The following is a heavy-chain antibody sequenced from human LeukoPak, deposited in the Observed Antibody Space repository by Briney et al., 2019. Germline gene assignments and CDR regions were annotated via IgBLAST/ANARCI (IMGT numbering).Heavy chain of an antibody. CDR3: VRGILTGYYVDDFDF. J-gene: IGHJ4*02. CDR2: ISGSGGST. Sequence: GGSLRLSCAASGFTFSSYAMSSVRQAPGKGLEWVSAISGSGGSTYYADSGKGRFTISRDNSKSTLYLRMCALRAEDTAVYYCVRGILTGYYVDDFDFWGQGTLVTVSS. V-gene: IGHV3-23*01. D-gene: IGHD3-9*01. CDR1: GFTFSSYA.